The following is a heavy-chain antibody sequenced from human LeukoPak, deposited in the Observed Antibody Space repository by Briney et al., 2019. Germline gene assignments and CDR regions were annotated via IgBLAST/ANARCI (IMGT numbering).Heavy chain of an antibody. CDR1: GGPINNYY. D-gene: IGHD3-10*01. J-gene: IGHJ4*02. CDR3: ARALIRFGESLYFFDS. Sequence: PSETLSLTCTVSGGPINNYYWGWIRQSPGKGLEWIGYVYSSGSANYNPSLRSRVTISVDTSKKQFSLKLNSLTAADTGVYYCARALIRFGESLYFFDSWGQGTLVTVSS. CDR2: VYSSGSA. V-gene: IGHV4-59*01.